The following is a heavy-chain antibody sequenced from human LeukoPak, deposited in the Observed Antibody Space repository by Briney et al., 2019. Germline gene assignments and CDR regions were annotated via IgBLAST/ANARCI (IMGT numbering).Heavy chain of an antibody. Sequence: GGSLRLSCAASGFTFSGYAVHWVRQAPGKGLQWVAAISYDGYNKYYADSLKGRFTISRENSKNTLWLQMSSLRAEDTAVYYCARGGMYDSYYFFYMDVWGKGTTVTVSS. D-gene: IGHD3-22*01. J-gene: IGHJ6*03. CDR2: ISYDGYNK. CDR3: ARGGMYDSYYFFYMDV. CDR1: GFTFSGYA. V-gene: IGHV3-30*15.